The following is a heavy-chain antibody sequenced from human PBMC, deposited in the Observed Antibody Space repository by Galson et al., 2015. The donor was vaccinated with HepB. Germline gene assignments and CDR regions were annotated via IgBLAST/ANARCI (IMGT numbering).Heavy chain of an antibody. Sequence: ETLSLTCTVSGGSISSYYWSWIRQPPGKGLEWIGYIYYSGSTNYNPSLKSRVTISVDTSKNQFSLKLSSVTAADTAVYYCARELGLRYFDLWGRGTLVTVSS. CDR2: IYYSGST. CDR1: GGSISSYY. J-gene: IGHJ2*01. CDR3: ARELGLRYFDL. D-gene: IGHD7-27*01. V-gene: IGHV4-59*01.